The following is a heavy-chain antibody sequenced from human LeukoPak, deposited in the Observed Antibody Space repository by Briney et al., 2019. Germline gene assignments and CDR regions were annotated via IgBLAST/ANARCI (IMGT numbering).Heavy chain of an antibody. J-gene: IGHJ4*02. V-gene: IGHV3-23*01. CDR2: ISGSGGST. CDR1: GFTFSSYA. Sequence: GGSLRLSCAASGFTFSSYAMSWVRQAPGKGLEWVSAISGSGGSTYYADSVKGRFTISRDNSKNTLYLQMNSLRAEDTAVYYCAKRGYDSSGYYKLYYFDYWGQGTLVTVSS. CDR3: AKRGYDSSGYYKLYYFDY. D-gene: IGHD3-22*01.